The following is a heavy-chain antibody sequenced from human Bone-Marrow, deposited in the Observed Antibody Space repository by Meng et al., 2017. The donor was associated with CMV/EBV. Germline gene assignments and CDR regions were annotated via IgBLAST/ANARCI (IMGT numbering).Heavy chain of an antibody. D-gene: IGHD6-19*01. V-gene: IGHV3-53*05. CDR3: AITVAGRAY. J-gene: IGHJ4*02. CDR1: GFTVSSNY. Sequence: GESLKISCAASGFTVSSNYMSWVRQAPGKGLEWVSVIYSGGSTYYADSVKGRFTISRDNSKNTLYLQMNSLRAEDTAVYYCAITVAGRAYWGQGTLVTVSS. CDR2: IYSGGST.